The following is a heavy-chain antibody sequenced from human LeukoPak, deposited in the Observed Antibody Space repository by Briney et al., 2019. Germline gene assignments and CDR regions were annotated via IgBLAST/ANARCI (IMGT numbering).Heavy chain of an antibody. CDR1: GYSFPNYW. Sequence: GESLKISCKVSGYSFPNYWIGWVRQMPGKGLEWMNIIYPGDSDTRYSPSFQGQVTISADKSISTAYLQWSSLKASDTAMYYCARQGGSYWDGWLDSWGQGTLVTVSS. V-gene: IGHV5-51*01. CDR3: ARQGGSYWDGWLDS. CDR2: IYPGDSDT. J-gene: IGHJ5*01. D-gene: IGHD1-26*01.